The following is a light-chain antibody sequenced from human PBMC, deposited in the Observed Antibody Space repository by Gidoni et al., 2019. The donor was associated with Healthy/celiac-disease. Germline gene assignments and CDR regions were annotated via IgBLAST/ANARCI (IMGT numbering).Light chain of an antibody. J-gene: IGKJ1*01. CDR2: AAS. CDR3: QQSYSTPWT. Sequence: DTQMTQSPSSLSASVGDRVTITCRASQSISSYLNWYQQKPGKAPKLLIYAASSLQSGVPSRFSGSGSGTDFTLTISSLQPEDFATYYCQQSYSTPWTFGQETKVEIK. V-gene: IGKV1-39*01. CDR1: QSISSY.